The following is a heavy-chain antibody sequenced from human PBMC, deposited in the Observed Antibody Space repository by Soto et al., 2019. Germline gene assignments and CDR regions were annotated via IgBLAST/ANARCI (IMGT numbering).Heavy chain of an antibody. V-gene: IGHV3-15*01. D-gene: IGHD2-2*01. CDR3: ATYGSNPMRSDY. Sequence: DVQLVESGGGLVKPGGSLRLSCAASGFTFSNAWMTWVRQAPGKGLEWVGRIKSKTDGGTADYAAPLKGRFTISGDNSTNTLYLQVNSLETEDTAVSYCATYGSNPMRSDYWGQGSLVTVSS. CDR2: IKSKTDGGTA. J-gene: IGHJ4*02. CDR1: GFTFSNAW.